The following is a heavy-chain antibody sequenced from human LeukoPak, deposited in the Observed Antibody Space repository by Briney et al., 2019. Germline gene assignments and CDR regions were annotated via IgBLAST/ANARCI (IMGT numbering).Heavy chain of an antibody. CDR2: INHSGST. Sequence: SETLSLTCAVYGGSFSGYYWSWIRQPPGKGLEWIGEINHSGSTNYNPSLKSRVTVSVDTSKKQFSLRLTSVTAADTAVYYCARGFSGGSTYWGQGTLLTVSS. CDR3: ARGFSGGSTY. V-gene: IGHV4-34*01. D-gene: IGHD1-26*01. J-gene: IGHJ4*02. CDR1: GGSFSGYY.